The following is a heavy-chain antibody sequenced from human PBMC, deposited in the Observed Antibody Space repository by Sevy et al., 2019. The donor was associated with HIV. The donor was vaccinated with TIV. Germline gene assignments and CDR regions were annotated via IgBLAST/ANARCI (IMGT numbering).Heavy chain of an antibody. D-gene: IGHD3-22*01. Sequence: ASVKVSCKISGYRLRELSMHWVRQAPGKGLEWMGRFDPEDGEIIYAQKFQGRVTVTEDKSTDTAYMELSRLRAEDTAVYYCATGREYYDENSGYFDYWGPGTLVTVSS. CDR2: FDPEDGEI. CDR1: GYRLRELS. CDR3: ATGREYYDENSGYFDY. J-gene: IGHJ4*02. V-gene: IGHV1-24*01.